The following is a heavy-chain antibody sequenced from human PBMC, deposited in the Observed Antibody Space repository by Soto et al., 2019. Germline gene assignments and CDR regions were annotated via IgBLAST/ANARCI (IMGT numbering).Heavy chain of an antibody. V-gene: IGHV1-18*01. CDR3: ARRRYGDY. J-gene: IGHJ4*02. CDR1: GYTFTSYG. Sequence: QVHLVQSGAEVKKPGASVKVSCKCSGYTFTSYGITWVRQAPGQGLEWMGWISAHNGNTDYAQRVQGRVTVTRDTSTSTAYMELRSLTSDHTAVYYCARRRYGDYWGQGALVTVSS. D-gene: IGHD1-1*01. CDR2: ISAHNGNT.